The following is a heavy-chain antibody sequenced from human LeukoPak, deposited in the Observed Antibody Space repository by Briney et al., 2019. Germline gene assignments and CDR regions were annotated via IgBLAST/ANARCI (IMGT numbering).Heavy chain of an antibody. CDR1: GFTFSSYW. CDR3: ARNPVVPAALPRVGAFDI. V-gene: IGHV3-7*03. J-gene: IGHJ3*02. D-gene: IGHD2-2*01. CDR2: IKQDGSEK. Sequence: PGGSLRLSCAASGFTFSSYWMTWVRQAPGKGLEWVANIKQDGSEKYYVDSVKGRFTISRDNAKNSLYLQMNSLRAEDTAVYYCARNPVVPAALPRVGAFDIWGQGTMVTVSS.